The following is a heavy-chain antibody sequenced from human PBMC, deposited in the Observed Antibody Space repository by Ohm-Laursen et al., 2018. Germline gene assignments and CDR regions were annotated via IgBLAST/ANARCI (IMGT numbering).Heavy chain of an antibody. D-gene: IGHD6-6*01. Sequence: GTLSLTCTVSGRSVRSGSYHWSWIRQPPGKGLEWIAYIQSSGNTNYNPSLESRITISVDPTKNQFSLKLNSVTAADTALYYCVLYSSFSVSWGQGTLVTVSS. CDR2: IQSSGNT. CDR1: GRSVRSGSYH. CDR3: VLYSSFSVS. V-gene: IGHV4-61*01. J-gene: IGHJ5*02.